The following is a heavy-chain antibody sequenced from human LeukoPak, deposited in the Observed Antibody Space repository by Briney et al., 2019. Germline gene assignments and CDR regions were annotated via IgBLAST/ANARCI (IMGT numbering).Heavy chain of an antibody. V-gene: IGHV3-23*01. CDR1: GFTFSNYA. D-gene: IGHD1-1*01. CDR2: LSNSGGIT. CDR3: ARDNNWYFDY. J-gene: IGHJ4*02. Sequence: GGSLRLSCAASGFTFSNYAVSWVRQAPGKGLEWVSTLSNSGGITYYADSVKGRFTISRDNSKTTVYLQMNSLRAEDTAVYYCARDNNWYFDYWGQGTLVTVSS.